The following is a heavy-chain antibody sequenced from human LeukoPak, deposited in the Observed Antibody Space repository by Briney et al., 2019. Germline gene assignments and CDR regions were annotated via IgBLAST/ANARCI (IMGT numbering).Heavy chain of an antibody. J-gene: IGHJ4*02. CDR3: ARHLPEGNFFDY. CDR2: IYYSGST. V-gene: IGHV4-39*01. Sequence: SETLSLTCTVSGGSISSSSYYWGWIRQPPGKGLEWIGSIYYSGSTYYNPSLKSRFTISVDTSKNQFSLKLSSVTAADTAVYYCARHLPEGNFFDYWGQGTPVTVSS. CDR1: GGSISSSSYY. D-gene: IGHD1-7*01.